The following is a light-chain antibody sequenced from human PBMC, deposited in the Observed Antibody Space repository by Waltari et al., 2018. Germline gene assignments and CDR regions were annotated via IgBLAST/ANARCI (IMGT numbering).Light chain of an antibody. CDR1: TSDLGGSNY. V-gene: IGLV2-14*01. J-gene: IGLJ3*02. CDR3: CSFTRTSTWV. Sequence: QSALTQPASVSGSPGQSITISGTGTTSDLGGSNYVPWYQQHQGKAPKLILYDVRSRPSGVSNRFSGSKSGNTASLTISGLQAEDEADYYCCSFTRTSTWVFGGGTKLTVL. CDR2: DVR.